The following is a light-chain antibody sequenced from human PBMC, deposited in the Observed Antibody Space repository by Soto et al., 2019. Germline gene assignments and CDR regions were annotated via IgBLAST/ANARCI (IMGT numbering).Light chain of an antibody. CDR1: SGSIASNY. CDR2: EDN. J-gene: IGLJ3*02. V-gene: IGLV6-57*01. Sequence: NFMLTQPHSVSESPGKTVIISCTRSSGSIASNYVQWYQQHPGSSPTTVIYEDNQRPSGVPDRFSGSIDSSSNSASLTISGLEAEDEADYFCQSYDATNRVFGGGTKLTVL. CDR3: QSYDATNRV.